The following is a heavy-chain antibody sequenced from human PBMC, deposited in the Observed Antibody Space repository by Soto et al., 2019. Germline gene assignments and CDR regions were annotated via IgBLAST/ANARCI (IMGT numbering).Heavy chain of an antibody. J-gene: IGHJ6*02. CDR3: AKALYYYGSGNAVYYYGMDV. V-gene: IGHV3-23*01. CDR2: ISGSGGST. D-gene: IGHD3-10*01. CDR1: GFTFSSYA. Sequence: EVQLLESGGGLVQPGGSLRLSCAASGFTFSSYAMSWVRQAPGKGLEWVSAISGSGGSTYYADSVKGRFTISRDNSKNTLYLQMNSLRAEDTAVYYCAKALYYYGSGNAVYYYGMDVWGQGTTVTVSS.